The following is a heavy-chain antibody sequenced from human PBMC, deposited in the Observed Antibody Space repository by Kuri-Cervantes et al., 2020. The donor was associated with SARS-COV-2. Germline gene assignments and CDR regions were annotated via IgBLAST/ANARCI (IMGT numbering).Heavy chain of an antibody. CDR2: VKPNSGGT. Sequence: ASVKVSCKASGYTFTAYYMHWVRQAPGQGLEWMGWVKPNSGGTNYAQKFQGRVTMTRNTSISTAYMELSRLRSDDTAVYYCASRSEGDDDFDIWGQGTRVTVSS. CDR3: ASRSEGDDDFDI. D-gene: IGHD3-16*01. CDR1: GYTFTAYY. V-gene: IGHV1-2*02. J-gene: IGHJ3*02.